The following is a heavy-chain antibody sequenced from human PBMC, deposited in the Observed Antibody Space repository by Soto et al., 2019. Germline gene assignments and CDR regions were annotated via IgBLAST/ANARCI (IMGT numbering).Heavy chain of an antibody. CDR3: ARGVINYYDSSGYRYYFDY. CDR2: ISAYNGNT. CDR1: GYTFTSYG. V-gene: IGHV1-18*04. Sequence: ASVKVSCKASGYTFTSYGISWVRQAPGQGLEWMGWISAYNGNTNHAQKLQGRVTMTTDTSTSTAYMELRSLRSDDTAVYYCARGVINYYDSSGYRYYFDYWGQGTLVTVSS. D-gene: IGHD3-22*01. J-gene: IGHJ4*02.